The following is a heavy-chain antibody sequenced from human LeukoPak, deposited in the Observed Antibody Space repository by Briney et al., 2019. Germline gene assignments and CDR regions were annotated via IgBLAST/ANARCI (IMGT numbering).Heavy chain of an antibody. D-gene: IGHD3-10*01. CDR1: GGSISSYY. Sequence: SETLSLTCTVSGGSISSYYWSWIRQPAGKGLEWIGRIYTSGSTNYNPSLKSRVTMSVDTSKNQFSLKLSSVTAADTAVYYCARVVNSSAWKWFGELNSVLYYFDYWGQGTLVTVSS. V-gene: IGHV4-4*07. CDR3: ARVVNSSAWKWFGELNSVLYYFDY. CDR2: IYTSGST. J-gene: IGHJ4*02.